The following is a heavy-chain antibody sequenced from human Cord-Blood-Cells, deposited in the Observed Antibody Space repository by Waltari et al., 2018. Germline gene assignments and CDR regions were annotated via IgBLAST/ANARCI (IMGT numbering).Heavy chain of an antibody. D-gene: IGHD6-6*01. CDR3: ARDHGSSYNWFDP. Sequence: QVQLQQSGPGPVKPSQTLSLTCAISGDRVSTTSAAWHWLRQSPSRALEWLGRTYYRSKWYNDYAVSVKSRITINPDTSKNQFSLQLNSVTPEDTAVYYCARDHGSSYNWFDPWGQGTLVTVSS. V-gene: IGHV6-1*01. CDR2: TYYRSKWYN. CDR1: GDRVSTTSAA. J-gene: IGHJ5*02.